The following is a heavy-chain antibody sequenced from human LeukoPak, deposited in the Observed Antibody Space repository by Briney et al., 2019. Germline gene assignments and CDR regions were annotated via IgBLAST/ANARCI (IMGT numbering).Heavy chain of an antibody. CDR3: AKARIAAAGTGAFDV. CDR2: FSATDGSA. V-gene: IGHV3-23*01. Sequence: GGSLRLSCAASGFTVSSYGMTWVRQAPGKGLEWVSAFSATDGSAQYAESVKGRFTISRDNSENSLYVQMDSLRDEDTAVYYCAKARIAAAGTGAFDVGGQGTMVTVSS. D-gene: IGHD6-13*01. CDR1: GFTVSSYG. J-gene: IGHJ3*01.